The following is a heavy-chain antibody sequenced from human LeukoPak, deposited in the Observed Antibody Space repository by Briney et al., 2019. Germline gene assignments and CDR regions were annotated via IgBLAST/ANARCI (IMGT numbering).Heavy chain of an antibody. J-gene: IGHJ4*02. Sequence: GGSLRLSCAACGFTFSSYGMHWVRQAPGKGLEWVAVISSDGNNKNYVDSVKGRFTFSRDNSKNTLYLQMNSLRAEDTAVYYCAKGNDIGGYYYPHFDYWGQGTLVTVSS. CDR1: GFTFSSYG. D-gene: IGHD3-22*01. CDR2: ISSDGNNK. V-gene: IGHV3-30*18. CDR3: AKGNDIGGYYYPHFDY.